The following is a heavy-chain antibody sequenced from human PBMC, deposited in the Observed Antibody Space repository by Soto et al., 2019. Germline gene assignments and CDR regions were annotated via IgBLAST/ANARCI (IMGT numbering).Heavy chain of an antibody. CDR3: ARPGSSSSDY. D-gene: IGHD6-6*01. CDR2: INPRDSDT. V-gene: IGHV5-51*01. Sequence: GESLKISCNGSGYSFTTYWIGWVRQMPGKGLEWMGIINPRDSDTRYSPSFQGQVTISADKSINTAYLQWSSLKASDSAMYYCARPGSSSSDYWRQGTLVTVSS. CDR1: GYSFTTYW. J-gene: IGHJ4*02.